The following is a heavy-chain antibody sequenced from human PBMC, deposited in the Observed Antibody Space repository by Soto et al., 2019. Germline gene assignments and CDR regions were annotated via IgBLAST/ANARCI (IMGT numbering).Heavy chain of an antibody. D-gene: IGHD6-19*01. Sequence: SETLSLTCAVSGGSISSGGYSWSWIRQPPGKGLEWIGFISYSGSTYYSTSLKSRVTISVDTSKSQFSLNLSFVTAADTAVYYCARGGWGSSGSRPESEFDHWGQGTLVTVSS. J-gene: IGHJ4*02. CDR2: ISYSGST. CDR1: GGSISSGGYS. V-gene: IGHV4-31*11. CDR3: ARGGWGSSGSRPESEFDH.